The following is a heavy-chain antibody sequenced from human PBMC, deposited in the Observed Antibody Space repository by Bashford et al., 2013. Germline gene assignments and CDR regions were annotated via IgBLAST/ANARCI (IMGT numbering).Heavy chain of an antibody. Sequence: GESLKISCKGSGYSFTSYWIGWVRQMPGKGLEWMGIIYPGDSDTRYSPSFQGQVTISADKSISTAYLQWSSLKASDTAMYYCARQGPRYCSGGSCYSGIDYWGQGTLVTVSS. CDR3: ARQGPRYCSGGSCYSGIDY. V-gene: IGHV5-51*01. D-gene: IGHD2-15*01. J-gene: IGHJ4*02. CDR1: GYSFTSYW. CDR2: IYPGDSDT.